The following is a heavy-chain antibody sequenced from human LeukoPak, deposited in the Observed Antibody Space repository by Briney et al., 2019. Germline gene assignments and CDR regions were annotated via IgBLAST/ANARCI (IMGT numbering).Heavy chain of an antibody. D-gene: IGHD3-10*01. CDR2: ISAYNGNT. J-gene: IGHJ3*02. V-gene: IGHV1-18*04. Sequence: ASVKVSCKASGYTFTSYSISWVRQAPGQGLEWMGWISAYNGNTNYAQKLQGGVTMTTDTSTSTAYMELRSLRSDDTAVYYCARERALSMVRGVHLNDAFDIWGQGTMVTVSS. CDR1: GYTFTSYS. CDR3: ARERALSMVRGVHLNDAFDI.